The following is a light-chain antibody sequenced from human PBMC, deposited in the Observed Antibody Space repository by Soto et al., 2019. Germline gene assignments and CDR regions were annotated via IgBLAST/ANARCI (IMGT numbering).Light chain of an antibody. CDR3: QQYHSAPQT. Sequence: DIVMGQSPDSLALSLGERATINCKSSQSVLYSPNNKNYLAWYQQKPGQPPKLLVYWASTRESGVPDRFSGSGSVTDFTLTISSLQAEDVAVDDCQQYHSAPQTFGQGTKVAIK. CDR1: QSVLYSPNNKNY. CDR2: WAS. J-gene: IGKJ1*01. V-gene: IGKV4-1*01.